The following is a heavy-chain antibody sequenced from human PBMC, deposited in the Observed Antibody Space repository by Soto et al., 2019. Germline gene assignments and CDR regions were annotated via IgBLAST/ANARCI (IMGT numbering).Heavy chain of an antibody. V-gene: IGHV4-4*07. CDR2: IFSSGST. D-gene: IGHD2-21*02. CDR1: GGSITDYS. CDR3: ARDQGVVVTADNWFDP. Sequence: KPSETLSLTCTVSGGSITDYSWVWIRQPAGKGLEWIGRIFSSGSTNYNPSLKGRITMSLDTSKNQFSLKLNSATATDTAVYFCARDQGVVVTADNWFDPWCQGILVTVSS. J-gene: IGHJ5*02.